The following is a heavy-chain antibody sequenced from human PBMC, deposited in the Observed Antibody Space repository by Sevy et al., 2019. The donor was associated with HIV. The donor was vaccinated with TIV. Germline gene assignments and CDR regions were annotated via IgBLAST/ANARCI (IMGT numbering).Heavy chain of an antibody. CDR1: GFTFSSYA. J-gene: IGHJ3*02. Sequence: GVSLRLSCAASGFTFSSYAMSWVRQAPGKGLEWVSAISGSGDSTYYADSVKGRFTISRDNSKNTLYLQMNSLRAEDTVVYYCAKPLPVLRYFDWTNAFDIWGQGTMVTVSS. D-gene: IGHD3-9*01. CDR3: AKPLPVLRYFDWTNAFDI. V-gene: IGHV3-23*01. CDR2: ISGSGDST.